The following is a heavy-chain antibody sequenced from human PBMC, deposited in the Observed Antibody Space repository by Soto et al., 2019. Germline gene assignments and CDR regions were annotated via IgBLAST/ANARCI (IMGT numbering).Heavy chain of an antibody. J-gene: IGHJ6*02. CDR3: ASRGGLFYYYYGMDV. CDR2: IIPIFGTA. V-gene: IGHV1-69*13. Sequence: SVKVSCKASGGTFSSYAISWVRQAPGQGLEWMGGIIPIFGTANYAQKFQGRVTITADESTSTAYMELSSLRSEDTAVYYCASRGGLFYYYYGMDVWGQGTTVTVSS. CDR1: GGTFSSYA. D-gene: IGHD3-10*01.